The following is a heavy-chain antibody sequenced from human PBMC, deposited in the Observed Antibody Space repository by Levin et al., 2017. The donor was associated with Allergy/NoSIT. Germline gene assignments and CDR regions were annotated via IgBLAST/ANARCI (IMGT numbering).Heavy chain of an antibody. D-gene: IGHD2/OR15-2a*01. V-gene: IGHV3-69-1*02. Sequence: GGSLRLSCAASGFTFSDYYMNWVRQAPGKGLEWVSSISSSSSIYYADFVKGRFTISRDNAKASLYLQMNRLRDDDTAVYYCARGDFRFDPWGQGTLVTVSS. CDR1: GFTFSDYY. J-gene: IGHJ5*02. CDR2: ISSSSSI. CDR3: ARGDFRFDP.